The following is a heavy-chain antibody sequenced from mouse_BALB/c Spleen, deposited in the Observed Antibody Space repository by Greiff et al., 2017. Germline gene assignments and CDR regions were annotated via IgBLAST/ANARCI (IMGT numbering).Heavy chain of an antibody. D-gene: IGHD1-2*01. CDR2: ILPGSGST. CDR1: GYTFSSYW. Sequence: VQRVESGAELMKPGASVKISCKATGYTFSSYWIEWVKQRPGHGLEWIGEILPGSGSTNYNEKFKGKATFTADTSSNTAYMQLSSLTSEDSAVYYCAIITTAAWFAYWGQGTLVTVSA. J-gene: IGHJ3*01. V-gene: IGHV1-9*01. CDR3: AIITTAAWFAY.